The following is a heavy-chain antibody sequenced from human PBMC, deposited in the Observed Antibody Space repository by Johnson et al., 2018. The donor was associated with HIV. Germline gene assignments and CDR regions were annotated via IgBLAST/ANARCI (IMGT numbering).Heavy chain of an antibody. CDR1: GLTFSNVW. Sequence: VQLVESGGGLVKPGGSLRLSCAASGLTFSNVWVSWVRQAPGKGLEWVGRIKTKTDGGTTDYAAPVKGRFTISRDDSKNTRYMQMNSLKTEDTAVYYCTTDYHVVFGAFDIWGQGTMVTVSS. V-gene: IGHV3-15*01. CDR3: TTDYHVVFGAFDI. J-gene: IGHJ3*02. D-gene: IGHD1-14*01. CDR2: IKTKTDGGTT.